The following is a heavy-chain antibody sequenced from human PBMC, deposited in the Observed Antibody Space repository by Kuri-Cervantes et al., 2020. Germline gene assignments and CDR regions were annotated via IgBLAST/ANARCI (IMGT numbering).Heavy chain of an antibody. D-gene: IGHD5-18*01. CDR3: AKDQLDSRGYSHGYADY. J-gene: IGHJ4*02. CDR2: ISASDGAT. V-gene: IGHV3-23*01. CDR1: GFTFGNYA. Sequence: GGSLRLSCAASGFTFGNYAMSWVRQAPGKGLEWVSVISASDGATFYADSVKGRFTISRDNSKNTLYLQMNSLRAEDTAVYYCAKDQLDSRGYSHGYADYWGQGTLVTVSS.